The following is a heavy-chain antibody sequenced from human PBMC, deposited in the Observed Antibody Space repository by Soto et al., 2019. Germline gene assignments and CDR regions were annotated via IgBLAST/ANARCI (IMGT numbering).Heavy chain of an antibody. D-gene: IGHD3-22*01. V-gene: IGHV1-69*13. CDR2: IIPIFGTA. CDR1: GGTFSSYA. Sequence: SVKVSCKASGGTFSSYAISWVRQAPGQGLEWMGGIIPIFGTANYAQKFQGRVTITADESTSTAYMELSSLRSEDTAVYYCARDRYDSSGYYASNYFQHWGQGTLVTVSS. CDR3: ARDRYDSSGYYASNYFQH. J-gene: IGHJ1*01.